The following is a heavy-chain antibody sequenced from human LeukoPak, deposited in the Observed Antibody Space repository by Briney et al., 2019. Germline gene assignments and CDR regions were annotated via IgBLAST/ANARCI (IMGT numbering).Heavy chain of an antibody. CDR1: GFTFSKYG. J-gene: IGHJ4*02. D-gene: IGHD1-7*01. CDR2: IRDDGSTR. Sequence: GGSLRLSCAASGFTFSKYGLHWVRQAPGKGLEWVAFIRDDGSTRYYTDSVKGRFTVSRDNSKNTLYLQMSSLRAEDTAVYYCAKDERNWNYNLASQTYDWGQGTLVTVSS. CDR3: AKDERNWNYNLASQTYD. V-gene: IGHV3-30*02.